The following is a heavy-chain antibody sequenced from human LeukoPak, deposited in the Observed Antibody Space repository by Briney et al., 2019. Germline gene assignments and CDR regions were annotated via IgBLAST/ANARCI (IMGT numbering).Heavy chain of an antibody. D-gene: IGHD4-11*01. J-gene: IGHJ6*03. Sequence: ASVKVSCKASGYTFTDYHMHWVRQAPGQGLEWMGWISAYNGNTNYAQKLQGRVTMTTDTSTSTAYMELRSLRSDDTAVYYCARAGSNQPYYYYYMDVWGKGTTVTVSS. V-gene: IGHV1-18*04. CDR1: GYTFTDYH. CDR3: ARAGSNQPYYYYYMDV. CDR2: ISAYNGNT.